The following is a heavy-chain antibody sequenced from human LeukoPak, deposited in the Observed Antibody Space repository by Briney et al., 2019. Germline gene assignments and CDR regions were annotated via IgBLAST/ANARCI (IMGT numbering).Heavy chain of an antibody. CDR2: IYYSGST. J-gene: IGHJ5*02. V-gene: IGHV4-59*01. Sequence: SETLSLTCTVSGGSTTSYYWSWIRQPPGKGLEWIGYIYYSGSTNYNPSLKSRVTISVDTSKNQFSLKLSSVTAADTAVYYCARGGVNYKIAGPWGQGALVTVSS. D-gene: IGHD3-10*01. CDR3: ARGGVNYKIAGP. CDR1: GGSTTSYY.